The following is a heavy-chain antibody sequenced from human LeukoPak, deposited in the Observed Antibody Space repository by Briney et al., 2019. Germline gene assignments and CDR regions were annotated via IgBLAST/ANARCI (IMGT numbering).Heavy chain of an antibody. V-gene: IGHV1-2*02. D-gene: IGHD2-21*02. CDR1: GYTFAGYY. CDR2: INPNSGGT. CDR3: ARGKDRIVVVTALFY. Sequence: GASVKVSCKASGYTFAGYYMHWVRQAPGQGLEWMGWINPNSGGTNYAQKSQGRVTMTRDTSISTAYMELSRLRSDDTAVYYCARGKDRIVVVTALFYWGQGTLVTVSS. J-gene: IGHJ4*02.